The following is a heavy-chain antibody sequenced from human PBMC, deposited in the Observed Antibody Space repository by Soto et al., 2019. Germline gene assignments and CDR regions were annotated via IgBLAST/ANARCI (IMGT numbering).Heavy chain of an antibody. CDR3: ASNLDYGVDPLWSY. CDR2: IYYSGST. V-gene: IGHV4-31*03. Sequence: SETLSLTCTVSGGSISSGGYYWSWIRQHPGKGLEWIGYIYYSGSTYYNPSLKNRVTISVDTSKNQFSLKLSSVTAADTAVYYCASNLDYGVDPLWSYWGQGTLVTVSS. J-gene: IGHJ4*02. D-gene: IGHD4-17*01. CDR1: GGSISSGGYY.